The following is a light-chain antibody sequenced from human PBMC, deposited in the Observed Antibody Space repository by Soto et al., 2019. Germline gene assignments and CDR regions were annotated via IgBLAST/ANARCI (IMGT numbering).Light chain of an antibody. V-gene: IGKV1-5*03. Sequence: DIQMTQSPSTLSGALGDRVTITCLASQTISSWLDWYQQKPGKAPKLLIYKASTLKSGVPSRLSGSGSGTEFTITISSLQPDDFATYYCHHYNSYSEAFGQVTKVAIK. CDR1: QTISSW. J-gene: IGKJ1*01. CDR3: HHYNSYSEA. CDR2: KAS.